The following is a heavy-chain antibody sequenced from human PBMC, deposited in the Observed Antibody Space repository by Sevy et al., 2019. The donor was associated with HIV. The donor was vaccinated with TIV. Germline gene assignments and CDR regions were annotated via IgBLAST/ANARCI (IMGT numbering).Heavy chain of an antibody. CDR3: AKDLMEATNGFDN. D-gene: IGHD2-8*01. J-gene: IGHJ4*02. CDR1: GGTFNNYA. V-gene: IGHV1-69*13. Sequence: ASVKVSCKASGGTFNNYAFSWVRQAPGQGLEWVGGIIPILGTINYAQKFQGRVTITADESADTVYMKLSSLRSEDTAVYFCAKDLMEATNGFDNWDQGTLVTVSS. CDR2: IIPILGTI.